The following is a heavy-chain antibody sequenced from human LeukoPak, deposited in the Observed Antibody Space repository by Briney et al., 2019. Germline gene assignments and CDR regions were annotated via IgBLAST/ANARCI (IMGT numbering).Heavy chain of an antibody. J-gene: IGHJ3*02. D-gene: IGHD5-18*01. CDR1: GFAFSDSW. V-gene: IGHV3-7*01. CDR2: IKGDGSAK. Sequence: GGSLRLSCAASGFAFSDSWMTWIRQAPGKGLEWVAFIKGDGSAKKYVDSVKGRFTISRDNAKNSLFLQMNSLRAEDTAVYYCARDRGWIQHDIWGQGAMVTVSS. CDR3: ARDRGWIQHDI.